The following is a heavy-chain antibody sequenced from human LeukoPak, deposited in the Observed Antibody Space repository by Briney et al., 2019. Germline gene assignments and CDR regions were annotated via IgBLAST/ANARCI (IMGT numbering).Heavy chain of an antibody. V-gene: IGHV3-7*01. CDR3: VVGLADPYYYYGMNV. D-gene: IGHD2-15*01. J-gene: IGHJ6*02. CDR2: IKQDGSEK. Sequence: PGGSLRLSCAASGFPFSSYWMNWVRQAPGKGLEWVANIKQDGSEKYYVDSVKGRFTISRDNAKNSLYLQVNSLRAEDTAVYYCVVGLADPYYYYGMNVWGQGTTVTVSS. CDR1: GFPFSSYW.